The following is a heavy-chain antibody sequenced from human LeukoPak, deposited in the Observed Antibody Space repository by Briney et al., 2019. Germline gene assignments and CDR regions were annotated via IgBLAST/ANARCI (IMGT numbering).Heavy chain of an antibody. CDR2: IYYSGST. CDR3: ARPFDGLFDY. D-gene: IGHD3-9*01. CDR1: GGSISSSSYY. V-gene: IGHV4-39*01. Sequence: SETLSLTCTISGGSISSSSYYWGWIRQPPGKGLEWIGSIYYSGSTYYNPSLESRVTISVDTSKNQFSLKLSSVTAADTAVYYCARPFDGLFDYWGQGTLVTASS. J-gene: IGHJ4*02.